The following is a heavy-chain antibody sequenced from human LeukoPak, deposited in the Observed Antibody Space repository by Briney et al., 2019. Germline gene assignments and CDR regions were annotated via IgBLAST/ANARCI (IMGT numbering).Heavy chain of an antibody. D-gene: IGHD3/OR15-3a*01. V-gene: IGHV4-31*03. CDR1: VGSISSVGYY. J-gene: IGHJ4*02. Sequence: SETLSLTCTVSVGSISSVGYYWNWIRQHPGKGLESIGYIYESTSTFYNPSLKSRVTISLDTSKNQFSLKLNSVTAADTAVYYCARGTESPYDTFLDYWGLGTLVTVPS. CDR3: ARGTESPYDTFLDY. CDR2: IYESTST.